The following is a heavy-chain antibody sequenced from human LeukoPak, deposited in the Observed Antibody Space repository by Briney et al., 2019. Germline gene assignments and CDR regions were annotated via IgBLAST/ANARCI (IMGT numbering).Heavy chain of an antibody. Sequence: SETLSLTCTVSGGSISSYYWSWIRQPPGKGLEWIGYIYYSGSTNYNPSLKSRVTTSVDTSKNQFSLKLSSVTAADTAVYYCARATPVYQPYYMDVWGKGTTVTVSS. J-gene: IGHJ6*03. CDR1: GGSISSYY. CDR2: IYYSGST. CDR3: ARATPVYQPYYMDV. D-gene: IGHD6-6*01. V-gene: IGHV4-59*01.